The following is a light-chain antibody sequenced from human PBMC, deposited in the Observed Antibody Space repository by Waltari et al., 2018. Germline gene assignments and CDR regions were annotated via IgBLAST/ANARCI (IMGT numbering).Light chain of an antibody. V-gene: IGLV2-23*01. Sequence: QSALTQPASASGSPGQSLTISCTGTSGSIGGYNLVSWYQQHPGKAPKLMIYEGNKRPSGVSNRFSGSKSGNTASLTISGLQAEDEADYYCSSYADSNICVFGSGTKVTVL. CDR2: EGN. CDR1: SGSIGGYNL. J-gene: IGLJ1*01. CDR3: SSYADSNICV.